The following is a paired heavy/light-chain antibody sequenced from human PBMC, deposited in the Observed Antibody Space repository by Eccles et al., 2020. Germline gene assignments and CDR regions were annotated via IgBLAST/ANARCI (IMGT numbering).Light chain of an antibody. CDR1: QSVSSN. Sequence: EIVMTQSPATLSVSPGERATLSCRASQSVSSNLAWYQQKPGQAPRLLIYGASTRATGIPARFSGSGSGTEFTLTISSLQSEDFAVYYCQQYNNWPPGMYTFGQGTKLEIK. CDR3: QQYNNWPPGMYT. CDR2: GAS. J-gene: IGKJ2*01. V-gene: IGKV3-15*01.
Heavy chain of an antibody. CDR2: ISGSGGST. CDR3: AISPKYTQWLVAPYYYYYYMDV. D-gene: IGHD6-19*01. CDR1: GFTFSSYA. V-gene: IGHV3-23*01. J-gene: IGHJ6*03. Sequence: EVQLLESGGGLVQPGGSLRLSCAASGFTFSSYAMSWVRQAPGKGLEWVSAISGSGGSTYYADSVKGRFTISRDNSKNTLYLQMNSLRAEDTAVYYCAISPKYTQWLVAPYYYYYYMDVWGKGTTVTVSS.